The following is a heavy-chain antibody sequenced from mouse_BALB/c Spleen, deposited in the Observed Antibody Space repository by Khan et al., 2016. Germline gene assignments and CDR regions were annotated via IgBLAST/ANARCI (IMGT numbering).Heavy chain of an antibody. V-gene: IGHV9-2-1*01. J-gene: IGHJ2*01. Sequence: QIQLVQSGPELKKPGETVKISCKASGSTFTDYSMHWVKQAPEKVLKWMGWINTEPGEPTYAEDFKGRFAFSLDTSASTAFLQINHLRNEDTATYFCVIDCDFDYWGQGTTLTVSS. CDR1: GSTFTDYS. CDR2: INTEPGEP. CDR3: VIDCDFDY.